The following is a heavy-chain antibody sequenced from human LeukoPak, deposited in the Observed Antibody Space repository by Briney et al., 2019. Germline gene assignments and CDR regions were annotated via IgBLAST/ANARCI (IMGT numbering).Heavy chain of an antibody. CDR3: ARGIQPPARYNWFDP. Sequence: PGGSLRLSCAASGFTFSSYDMHWVRQATGKGLEWVSAIGTAGDTYYPGSVKGRFTISRENAKNSLYLQMNSLRAGDTAVYYCARGIQPPARYNWFDPWGQGTLVTVSS. V-gene: IGHV3-13*01. J-gene: IGHJ5*02. CDR1: GFTFSSYD. CDR2: IGTAGDT.